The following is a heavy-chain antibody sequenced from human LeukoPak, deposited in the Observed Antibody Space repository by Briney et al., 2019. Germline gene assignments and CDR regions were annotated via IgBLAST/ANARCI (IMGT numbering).Heavy chain of an antibody. CDR1: GFTFSSYG. D-gene: IGHD3-10*01. J-gene: IGHJ4*02. Sequence: PGGSLRLSCAASGFTFSSYGMHWVRQAPGKGLEWVAVISYDGSNKYYADSVKGRFTISRDNAKNSLYLQMNSLRAEDTAVYYCARDPVPSEFGEFHNYFDYWGQGTLVTVSS. CDR2: ISYDGSNK. CDR3: ARDPVPSEFGEFHNYFDY. V-gene: IGHV3-30*03.